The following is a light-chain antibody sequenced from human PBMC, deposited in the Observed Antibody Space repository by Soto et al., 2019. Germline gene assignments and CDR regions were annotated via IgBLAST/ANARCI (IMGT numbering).Light chain of an antibody. CDR3: CSYAGSYTLGV. Sequence: QSALTQPRSVSGSPGQSVTISCTGTSSDVGGYNYVSWYQQHPGKAPKLMIYDVSKRPSGVPDRFSGSKSGNTDSLTISGLQAEDEADYYCCSYAGSYTLGVFGGGTKLTVL. CDR2: DVS. CDR1: SSDVGGYNY. J-gene: IGLJ3*02. V-gene: IGLV2-11*01.